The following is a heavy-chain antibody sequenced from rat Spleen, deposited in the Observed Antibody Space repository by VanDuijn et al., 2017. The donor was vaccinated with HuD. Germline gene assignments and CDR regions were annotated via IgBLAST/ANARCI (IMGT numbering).Heavy chain of an antibody. Sequence: EVQLVESGGGLVQPGGSLKLSCVASGFTFNNYWMTWIRQAPGKGLEWVASITNASGHTYYPDSVRGRFTISRDTAQNTLYLQMNSLRSEDTATYYCARGGFVRYWGQGVMVTVSS. V-gene: IGHV5-31*01. D-gene: IGHD1-6*01. CDR1: GFTFNNYW. CDR3: ARGGFVRY. J-gene: IGHJ2*01. CDR2: ITNASGHT.